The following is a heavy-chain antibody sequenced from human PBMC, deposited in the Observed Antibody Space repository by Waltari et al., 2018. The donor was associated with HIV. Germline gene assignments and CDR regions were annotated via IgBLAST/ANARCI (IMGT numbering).Heavy chain of an antibody. Sequence: EVHLLESGGDLQQPGGSLRLSCAASGFIFSSYAMSWVRQAPGRGLEWVSSINGGTTGTFYAYSVKGRFTISRDSSKNTLYLQMNSLRAEDTAVYYCAKDRSYDSSGYFDYWGEGTLVTVSS. CDR1: GFIFSSYA. J-gene: IGHJ4*02. V-gene: IGHV3-23*01. CDR2: INGGTTGT. D-gene: IGHD3-22*01. CDR3: AKDRSYDSSGYFDY.